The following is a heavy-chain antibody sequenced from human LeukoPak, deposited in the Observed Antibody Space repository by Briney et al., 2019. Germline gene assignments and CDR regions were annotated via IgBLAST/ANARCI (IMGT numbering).Heavy chain of an antibody. J-gene: IGHJ1*01. CDR1: GFTFSSYA. V-gene: IGHV3-64*01. Sequence: GGSLRLSCAASGFTFSSYAMHWVRQAPGKGLEYVSAISSNGGSTYYANSVKGRFTISRDNSKNTLYLQMGSLRAEDTALYYCAKSDDSSGYYSEKYFQHWARAPWSPSPQ. D-gene: IGHD3-22*01. CDR2: ISSNGGST. CDR3: AKSDDSSGYYSEKYFQH.